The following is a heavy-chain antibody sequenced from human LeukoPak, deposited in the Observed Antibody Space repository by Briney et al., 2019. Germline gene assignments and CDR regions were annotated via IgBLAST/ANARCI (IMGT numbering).Heavy chain of an antibody. CDR1: GYSISTGYY. D-gene: IGHD2-2*01. V-gene: IGHV4-38-2*01. Sequence: SETLSLTCAVSGYSISTGYYWGWIRQPPGKGLEWIGTIYHSGSTYYNPSLKSRVTISVDTSKNQFSLKLSSVTAADTALYYCARSKCGSTSCYGGNWFVPWGQGTLVTVSS. CDR2: IYHSGST. CDR3: ARSKCGSTSCYGGNWFVP. J-gene: IGHJ5*02.